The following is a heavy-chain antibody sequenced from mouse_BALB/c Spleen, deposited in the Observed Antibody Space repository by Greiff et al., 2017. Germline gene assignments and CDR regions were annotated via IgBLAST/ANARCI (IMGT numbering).Heavy chain of an antibody. CDR1: GFTFSDFY. CDR3: ASSDAAMDY. CDR2: SRNKANDYTI. Sequence: EVQRVESGGGLVQPGGSLRLSCATSGFTFSDFYMEWVRQPPGKGLEWIAASRNKANDYTIEYSASVKGRFIVSRDTSQSILYLQMNALRAEDAAIYYCASSDAAMDYWGQGTSVTVSS. J-gene: IGHJ4*01. V-gene: IGHV7-1*02. D-gene: IGHD6-1*01.